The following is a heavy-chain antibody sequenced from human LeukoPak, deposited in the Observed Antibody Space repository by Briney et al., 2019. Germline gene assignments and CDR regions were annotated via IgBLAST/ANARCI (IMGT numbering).Heavy chain of an antibody. V-gene: IGHV4-39*07. J-gene: IGHJ6*03. CDR3: ARDSNDFWSGPGMDV. D-gene: IGHD3-3*01. Sequence: SETLSLTCTVSGGSISSSSYYWGWIRQPPGKGLEWMGSIYYSGSTYYNPSLKSRVTISVDTSKNQFSLKLSSVTAADTAVYYCARDSNDFWSGPGMDVWGKGTTVTVSS. CDR2: IYYSGST. CDR1: GGSISSSSYY.